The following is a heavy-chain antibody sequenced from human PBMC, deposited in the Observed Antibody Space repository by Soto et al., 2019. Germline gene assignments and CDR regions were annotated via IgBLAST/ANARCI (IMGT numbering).Heavy chain of an antibody. Sequence: QVQLQESGPGLVKPSQTLSLTCTVSGGSISSGDYYWSWIRQPPGKGLEWIGYIYYSGSTYYNPSLKSRVTISVDTSKHQFSLKLSSVTAADTAVYYCARDNSYSSGWCDAFDILGPGTMVTVSS. CDR3: ARDNSYSSGWCDAFDI. V-gene: IGHV4-30-4*01. CDR1: GGSISSGDYY. J-gene: IGHJ3*02. D-gene: IGHD6-19*01. CDR2: IYYSGST.